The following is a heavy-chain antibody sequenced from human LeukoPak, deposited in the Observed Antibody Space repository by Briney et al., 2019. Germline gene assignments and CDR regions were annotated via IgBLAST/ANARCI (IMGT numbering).Heavy chain of an antibody. CDR1: GYSISSGYY. Sequence: SETLSLTCAVSGYSISSGYYWGWIRQPPGKGLEWIGSIYHSGSTYYNPSLKSRVTISVDTSKNQFSLKLSSVTAADTAVYYCASEGRESTFDHWGQGTLVTVSS. CDR3: ASEGRESTFDH. V-gene: IGHV4-38-2*01. CDR2: IYHSGST. J-gene: IGHJ4*02. D-gene: IGHD3-10*01.